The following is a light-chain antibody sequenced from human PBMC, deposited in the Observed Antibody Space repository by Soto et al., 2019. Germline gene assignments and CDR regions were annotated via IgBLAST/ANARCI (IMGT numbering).Light chain of an antibody. J-gene: IGLJ2*01. CDR1: NIGSKS. V-gene: IGLV3-21*04. CDR3: QVWDIGSGVI. Sequence: SYELTQPPAVSVAPGKTAKITCGGSNIGSKSVHWYQQKPGQAPVLVIYYDTDRPSGVPERLSGSNSGSTAALTISRVEAGDEADYYCQVWDIGSGVIFGGGIKVTFL. CDR2: YDT.